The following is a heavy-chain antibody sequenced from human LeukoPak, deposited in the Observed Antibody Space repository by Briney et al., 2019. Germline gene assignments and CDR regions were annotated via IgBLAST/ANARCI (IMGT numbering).Heavy chain of an antibody. Sequence: PGGSLRLSCAASGFTIRNYAMNWVRQAPGKGLEWVSSIWSSSTTIFYADSLKGRFTISRDNAKNSLFLQMNSLSAEDTAVYYCARGPEGDGYYGMDVWGQGTPVTVSS. J-gene: IGHJ6*02. CDR2: IWSSSTTI. CDR1: GFTIRNYA. V-gene: IGHV3-21*01. D-gene: IGHD3-10*01. CDR3: ARGPEGDGYYGMDV.